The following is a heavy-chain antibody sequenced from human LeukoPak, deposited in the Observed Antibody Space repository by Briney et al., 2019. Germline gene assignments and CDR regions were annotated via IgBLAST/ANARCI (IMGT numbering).Heavy chain of an antibody. CDR1: GGSISSSSYY. D-gene: IGHD3-22*01. J-gene: IGHJ4*02. V-gene: IGHV4-39*07. Sequence: SETLSLTCTVSGGSISSSSYYWGWIRQPPGKGLEWIGSIYYSGSTYYNPSLKSRVTISVDTSKNQFSLKLSSVTAANTAVYYCARDTYYYDSSGYTHWGQGTLVTVSS. CDR3: ARDTYYYDSSGYTH. CDR2: IYYSGST.